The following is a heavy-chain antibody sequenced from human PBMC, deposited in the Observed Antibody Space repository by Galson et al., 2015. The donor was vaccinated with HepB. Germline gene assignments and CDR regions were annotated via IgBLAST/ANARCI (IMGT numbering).Heavy chain of an antibody. CDR1: GGSISSYY. Sequence: SHTLSLACTVSGGSISSYYCGSIRQPPGKGLEWLGSIYYSGSTNYNPSLKSRITISVDTTKNQFSLKLRTVTAADAAVYYCALRYYDSSGYNDYWGQGTLVTVSS. V-gene: IGHV4-59*08. CDR3: ALRYYDSSGYNDY. D-gene: IGHD3-22*01. J-gene: IGHJ4*02. CDR2: IYYSGST.